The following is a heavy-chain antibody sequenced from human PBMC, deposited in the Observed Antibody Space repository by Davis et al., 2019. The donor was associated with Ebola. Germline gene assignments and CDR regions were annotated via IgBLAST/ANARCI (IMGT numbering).Heavy chain of an antibody. CDR2: INHSGST. J-gene: IGHJ4*02. D-gene: IGHD5-12*01. V-gene: IGHV4-34*01. CDR1: GGSFSGYY. CDR3: ARALSGYDY. Sequence: SQTLSPTCAVYGGSFSGYYWSWIRQPPGKGLEWIGEINHSGSTNYNPSLKSRVTISVDTSKNQFSLKLSSVTAADTAVYYCARALSGYDYWGQGTLVTVSS.